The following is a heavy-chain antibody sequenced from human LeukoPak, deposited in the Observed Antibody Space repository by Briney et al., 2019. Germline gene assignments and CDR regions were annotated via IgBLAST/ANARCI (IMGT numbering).Heavy chain of an antibody. CDR1: GFTFSSYA. CDR3: ARGNRGNYYYGMDV. V-gene: IGHV3-64*02. CDR2: ISSYGDST. J-gene: IGHJ6*02. Sequence: SGGSLRLSCAASGFTFSSYAMHWGRQAPGKGLEYVSAISSYGDSTYYADSVKGRFTISRDNSKKTLYLEMGSLRAEDMAVYYCARGNRGNYYYGMDVWGQGTTVTVSS.